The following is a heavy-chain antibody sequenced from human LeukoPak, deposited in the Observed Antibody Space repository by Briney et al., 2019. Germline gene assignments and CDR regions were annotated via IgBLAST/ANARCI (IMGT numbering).Heavy chain of an antibody. D-gene: IGHD3-10*01. Sequence: SETLSLTCTVSSGSISSGSYYWSWIRQPAGKGLEWVGRTHTSGTTNYNPSLESRVTVSVDTSKNQFSLKLISATAADTAVYYWWGGGGGGVFDSWGQGILVTVSS. CDR2: THTSGTT. CDR3: WGGGGGGVFDS. J-gene: IGHJ4*02. V-gene: IGHV4-61*02. CDR1: SGSISSGSYY.